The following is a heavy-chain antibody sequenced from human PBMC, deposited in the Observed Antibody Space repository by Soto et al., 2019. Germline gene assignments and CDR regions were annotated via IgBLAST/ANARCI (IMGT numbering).Heavy chain of an antibody. V-gene: IGHV4-31*02. D-gene: IGHD2-15*01. CDR3: ARAPSGSCSGSSCYGIWFDP. CDR1: GGYSSSCGCC. J-gene: IGHJ5*02. CDR2: IYYSGST. Sequence: PSVTLCLPSSVAGGYSSSCGCCWSWIRQHPGKGREWIGYIYYSGSTYYNPSLKSRVTISVDTSKNQFPLKLSCVTAADTAVYYCARAPSGSCSGSSCYGIWFDPWRQGSLATVSS.